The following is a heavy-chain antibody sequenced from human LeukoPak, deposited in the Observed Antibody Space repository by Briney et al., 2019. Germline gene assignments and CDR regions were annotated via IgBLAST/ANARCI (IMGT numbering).Heavy chain of an antibody. V-gene: IGHV3-48*01. J-gene: IGHJ3*02. D-gene: IGHD6-19*01. CDR3: AKRGGSAWTSFAFDI. CDR2: IKASGKTI. Sequence: SGGSLRLSCSASGFNFRVYSVNWVRRAPGKGLEWTSYIKASGKTIYYADSVKGRFTISRDNAKNSLYLQMNSLRAEDTALYYCAKRGGSAWTSFAFDIWGQGTMVTVSS. CDR1: GFNFRVYS.